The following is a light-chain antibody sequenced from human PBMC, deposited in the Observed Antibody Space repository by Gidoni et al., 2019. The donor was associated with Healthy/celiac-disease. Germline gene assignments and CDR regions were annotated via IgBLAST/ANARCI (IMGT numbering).Light chain of an antibody. CDR1: PGISSA. CDR3: QQFNSYPPLT. CDR2: DAS. Sequence: AIKLIQSPSSLSASVGDRVTITCRASPGISSALAWYQQKPGKAPKLLIYDASSLESGVPSRFSGSGSGTYFTLTISSLQPEDFATYYCQQFNSYPPLTFGGGTKVEIK. V-gene: IGKV1-13*02. J-gene: IGKJ4*01.